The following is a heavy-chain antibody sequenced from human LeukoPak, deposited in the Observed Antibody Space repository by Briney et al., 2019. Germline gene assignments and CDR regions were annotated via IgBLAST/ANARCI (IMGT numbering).Heavy chain of an antibody. CDR1: GGSISSYY. D-gene: IGHD3-22*01. J-gene: IGHJ3*02. CDR2: IYYSGST. CDR3: ARARYYYDSSGTDAFDI. Sequence: SETLSLTCTVSGGSISSYYWSWIRQPPGKGLEWIGYIYYSGSTNYNPSLKSRVTISVDTSKNQFSLKPSSVTAADTAVYYCARARYYYDSSGTDAFDIWGQGTMVTVSS. V-gene: IGHV4-59*01.